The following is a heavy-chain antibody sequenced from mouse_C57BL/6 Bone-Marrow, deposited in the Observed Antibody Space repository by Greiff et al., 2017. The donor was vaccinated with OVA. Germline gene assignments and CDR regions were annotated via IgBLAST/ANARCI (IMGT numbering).Heavy chain of an antibody. J-gene: IGHJ3*01. CDR1: GFNIKDDY. V-gene: IGHV14-4*01. Sequence: EVQLQQSGAELVRPGASVTLSCTASGFNIKDDYMHWVKQRPEQGLEWIGWIDPENGDTEYASKFQGKATITADTSSNTAYLQLSSLTSEDTAVYYCTRGLSWFAYWGQGTLVTVSA. D-gene: IGHD2-2*01. CDR3: TRGLSWFAY. CDR2: IDPENGDT.